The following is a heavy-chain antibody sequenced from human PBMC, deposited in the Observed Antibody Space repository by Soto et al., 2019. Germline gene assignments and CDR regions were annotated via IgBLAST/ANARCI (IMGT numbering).Heavy chain of an antibody. CDR2: ISAYNGNT. D-gene: IGHD3-3*01. V-gene: IGHV1-18*01. CDR1: GYTFTSYG. J-gene: IGHJ3*02. Sequence: GASVKVSCKASGYTFTSYGISWVRQAPGQGLEWMGWISAYNGNTNYAQKLQGRVTMTTDTSTSTAYMELRSLRSDDTAVYYCARDLRITIFGVVITDAFDIWGQGTMVTVPS. CDR3: ARDLRITIFGVVITDAFDI.